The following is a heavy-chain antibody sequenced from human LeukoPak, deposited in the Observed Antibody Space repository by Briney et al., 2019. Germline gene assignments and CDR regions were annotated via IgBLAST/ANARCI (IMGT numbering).Heavy chain of an antibody. D-gene: IGHD4-23*01. CDR1: GGSISSYY. Sequence: SETLSVTCTVSGGSISSYYWSWIRQPPGKGLEWIGFIYYSGSTNYNPSLKSRVTISVDTSKNQFSLKLSSVTAADTAVYYCARPSLDYGGIDAFDFWGQGALVTVSS. J-gene: IGHJ3*01. CDR3: ARPSLDYGGIDAFDF. CDR2: IYYSGST. V-gene: IGHV4-59*08.